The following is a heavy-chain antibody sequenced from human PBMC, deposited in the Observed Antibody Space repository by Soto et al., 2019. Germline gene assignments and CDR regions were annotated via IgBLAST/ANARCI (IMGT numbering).Heavy chain of an antibody. Sequence: PGGSLRLSCAASGFTFSSYSMNWVRQAPGKGLEWVSSISSRSSYIYYADSVKGRFTISRDNAKNSLYLQMNSLRAEDTAVYYCARATRQGSSGFDYWGQGTLVTVSS. CDR2: ISSRSSYI. D-gene: IGHD6-6*01. CDR3: ARATRQGSSGFDY. V-gene: IGHV3-21*01. J-gene: IGHJ4*02. CDR1: GFTFSSYS.